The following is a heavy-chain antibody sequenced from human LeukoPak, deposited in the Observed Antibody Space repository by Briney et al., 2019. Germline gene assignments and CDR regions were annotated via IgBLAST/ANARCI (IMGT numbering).Heavy chain of an antibody. CDR3: AREIYGGNSASFDY. V-gene: IGHV4-59*01. D-gene: IGHD4-23*01. J-gene: IGHJ4*02. CDR2: IYYSGST. Sequence: SETLSLTCAVYGGSFSGYYWSWIRQPPGKGLEWIGYIYYSGSTNYNPSLKSRVTISVDTSKNQFSLKLSSVTAADTAVYFCAREIYGGNSASFDYWGQGTLVTVSS. CDR1: GGSFSGYY.